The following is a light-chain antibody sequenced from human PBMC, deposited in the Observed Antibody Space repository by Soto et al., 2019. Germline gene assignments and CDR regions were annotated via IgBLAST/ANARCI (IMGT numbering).Light chain of an antibody. J-gene: IGKJ1*01. Sequence: EIVLTQSPATLSLSPGERATLSCRASQSVSSYLAWYQQKPGQAPRLLIYDASNRATGIPARFSGSGSGTDFTLTISSLEPEDFAVYYCLQRSNWPPWWTFGQGTKVEIK. V-gene: IGKV3-11*01. CDR2: DAS. CDR3: LQRSNWPPWWT. CDR1: QSVSSY.